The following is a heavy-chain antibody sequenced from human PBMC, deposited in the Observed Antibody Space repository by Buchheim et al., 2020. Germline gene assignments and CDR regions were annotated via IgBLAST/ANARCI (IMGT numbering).Heavy chain of an antibody. D-gene: IGHD3-3*01. J-gene: IGHJ4*02. V-gene: IGHV4-61*01. Sequence: QVQLQESGPGLVKPSETLSLTCTVSGGSVSSGSYYWSWIRQPPGKGLEWIGYIYYSGSTNYNPSLKGRVTISVDTSKNQFSLKLSSVTAADTAVYYCARDSRFYDFWSGYYSWGQGTL. CDR2: IYYSGST. CDR1: GGSVSSGSYY. CDR3: ARDSRFYDFWSGYYS.